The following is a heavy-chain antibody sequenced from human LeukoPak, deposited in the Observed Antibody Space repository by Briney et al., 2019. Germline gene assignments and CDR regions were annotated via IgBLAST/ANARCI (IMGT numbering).Heavy chain of an antibody. CDR2: INHSGST. CDR1: GGSFSGYY. Sequence: SETLSLTCAVYGGSFSGYYWSWIRQPPGKGLEWIGEINHSGSTNYNPSLKSRVTISVDTSKNQFSLKLSSVTAADTAVYYCARHSRITFGGRHRRPFDYWGQGTLVTVSS. D-gene: IGHD3-16*01. CDR3: ARHSRITFGGRHRRPFDY. J-gene: IGHJ4*02. V-gene: IGHV4-34*01.